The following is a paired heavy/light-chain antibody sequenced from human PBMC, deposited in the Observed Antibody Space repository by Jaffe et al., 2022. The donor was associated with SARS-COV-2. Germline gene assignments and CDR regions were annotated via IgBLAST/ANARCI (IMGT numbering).Heavy chain of an antibody. D-gene: IGHD3-22*01. J-gene: IGHJ1*01. CDR3: ARVLYYYQSSDADSVGGGAEYFQE. Sequence: QVQLVQSGAEVKKPGASMKVSCKASGYRFTGYNIHWVRQAPGQGLEWMGWINPKSGGTSYAQKFQGRVTMTADTSISTAYMDLRRLRSDDTAVYFCARVLYYYQSSDADSVGGGAEYFQEWGQGTLVTVSS. V-gene: IGHV1-2*02. CDR1: GYRFTGYN. CDR2: INPKSGGT.
Light chain of an antibody. V-gene: IGKV3-15*01. Sequence: EIVMTQSPATLSVSPGERATLSCRASQSVSSNLAWYQQKPGQAPRLLIYGASTRATGISARFSGSGSGTEFTLTISSLQSEDFAVYYCQQYNNWPPVTFGGGTKVEI. J-gene: IGKJ4*01. CDR2: GAS. CDR1: QSVSSN. CDR3: QQYNNWPPVT.